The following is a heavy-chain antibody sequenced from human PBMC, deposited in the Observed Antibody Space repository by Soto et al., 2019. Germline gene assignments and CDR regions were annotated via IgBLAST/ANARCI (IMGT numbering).Heavy chain of an antibody. D-gene: IGHD3-10*01. Sequence: EVQLVESGGGFVQPGGSLRLSCTASGFTFSTSWMHWVRQAPGKGLEWVSRVNGGGSRTTYADSVKGRFTISRDNAQNTLYLEMNSLRADDTSMYYCVREIWFGEPTAYIMDVWGQGTTVTVSS. CDR2: VNGGGSRT. CDR1: GFTFSTSW. CDR3: VREIWFGEPTAYIMDV. V-gene: IGHV3-74*03. J-gene: IGHJ6*02.